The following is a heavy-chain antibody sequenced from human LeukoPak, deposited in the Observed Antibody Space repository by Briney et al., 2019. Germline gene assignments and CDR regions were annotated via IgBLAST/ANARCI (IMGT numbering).Heavy chain of an antibody. J-gene: IGHJ4*02. Sequence: NPSETLSLTCAVSGASVSSNWWSWVRQPPGKGLEWIAEMSHSGSTYYNPSLKSRVTISIDTSKSQFSLKLSSVTAADTAVYYCARSDLYGDYPPGKYWGQGTLVTVSS. CDR2: MSHSGST. CDR3: ARSDLYGDYPPGKY. D-gene: IGHD4-17*01. CDR1: GASVSSNW. V-gene: IGHV4-4*02.